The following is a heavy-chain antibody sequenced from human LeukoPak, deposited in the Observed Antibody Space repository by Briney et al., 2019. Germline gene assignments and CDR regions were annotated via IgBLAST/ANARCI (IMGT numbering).Heavy chain of an antibody. Sequence: PGGSLRLSCAASGFTFSSYWMSWVRQAPGKGLEWVANIKYDGSEKYYVDSVKGRFTISRDNSKNTLYLQMNSLRADDTAVYYCLACYRSIPCYWGQGTLVTVSS. CDR1: GFTFSSYW. CDR2: IKYDGSEK. J-gene: IGHJ4*02. D-gene: IGHD2-2*01. V-gene: IGHV3-7*03. CDR3: LACYRSIPCY.